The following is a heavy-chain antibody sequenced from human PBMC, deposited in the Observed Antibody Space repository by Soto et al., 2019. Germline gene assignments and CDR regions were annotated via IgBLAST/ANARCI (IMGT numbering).Heavy chain of an antibody. CDR3: ARDSGSYMYVSD. Sequence: QVQLVQSGAEVKKPGASVKVSCKASGYTFTSSGFSWVLQAPGQGLEWMAWISAYNGETHYAQKFQGRVTMTTDTSTSTSYMELRSLRSDDTAVYYCARDSGSYMYVSDWGQGTLVTVSS. CDR1: GYTFTSSG. V-gene: IGHV1-18*01. D-gene: IGHD1-26*01. J-gene: IGHJ4*02. CDR2: ISAYNGET.